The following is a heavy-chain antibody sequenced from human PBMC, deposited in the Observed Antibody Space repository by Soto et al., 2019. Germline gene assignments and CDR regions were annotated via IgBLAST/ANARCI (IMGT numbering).Heavy chain of an antibody. CDR3: ATCSYLLDTSWYHDV. J-gene: IGHJ4*02. V-gene: IGHV4-39*01. Sequence: PSETLSLTCTVSGGSMSRSSYYWGWIRQTPGRGLEWIASISYSGMTYYRHSLKGRVAISFDRSQTQFSLRLHSMTAADSALYDCATCSYLLDTSWYHDVWGQGIQVTVSS. CDR1: GGSMSRSSYY. D-gene: IGHD2-2*01. CDR2: ISYSGMT.